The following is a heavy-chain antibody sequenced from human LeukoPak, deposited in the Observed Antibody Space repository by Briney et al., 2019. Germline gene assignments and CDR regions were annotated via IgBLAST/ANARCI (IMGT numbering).Heavy chain of an antibody. CDR1: GFTVSSNY. CDR2: IYSGGST. CDR3: ARTYGPEYYFDY. J-gene: IGHJ4*02. Sequence: QPGGSLRLSCAASGFTVSSNYMSWVRQAPGKGLEWVSVIYSGGSTYYADSVKGRFTISRDNSKNTLCLQMNSLRAEDTAVYYCARTYGPEYYFDYWGQGTLVTVSS. V-gene: IGHV3-53*01. D-gene: IGHD3-16*01.